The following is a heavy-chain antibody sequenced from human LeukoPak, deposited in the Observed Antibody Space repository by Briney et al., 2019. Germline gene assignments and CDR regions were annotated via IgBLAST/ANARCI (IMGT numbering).Heavy chain of an antibody. CDR3: ARGGRGYSYGELDY. CDR1: GYIFTGYY. V-gene: IGHV1-2*02. Sequence: ASVKVSCKASGYIFTGYYLHWVRQAPGQGLEWKGWINPNSGATNYAQKFQGRVTMTRDTSISTAYMELSRLISDDTAVYYCARGGRGYSYGELDYWGQGTLVTVSS. CDR2: INPNSGAT. D-gene: IGHD5-18*01. J-gene: IGHJ4*02.